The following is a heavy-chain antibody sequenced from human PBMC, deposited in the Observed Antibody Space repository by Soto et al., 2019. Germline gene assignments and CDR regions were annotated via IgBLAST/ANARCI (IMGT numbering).Heavy chain of an antibody. CDR3: ARLTRTILTGYYSDY. V-gene: IGHV3-53*01. J-gene: IGHJ4*02. CDR1: GFLVSSNH. Sequence: GGSLRLSCAASGFLVSSNHMSWVRQAPGKGLEWVSVVYSGGSNYYVDSVKGRFIISRDSSKNTVYLQMNSLRAEDTAVYYCARLTRTILTGYYSDYWGQGTLVTVSS. CDR2: VYSGGSN. D-gene: IGHD3-9*01.